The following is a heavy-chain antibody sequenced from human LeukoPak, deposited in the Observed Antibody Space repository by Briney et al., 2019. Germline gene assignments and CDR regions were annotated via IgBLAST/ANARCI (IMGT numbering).Heavy chain of an antibody. J-gene: IGHJ4*02. CDR2: IYSGGGT. Sequence: GGSLRLSCAASGFTVNSNYMTWVRQAPGKGLEWVSVIYSGGGTYYADSVKGRFTISRDNSKNTLYLQMNSLRAKDTAVYYCARERDSRGYWGQGTLATVSS. D-gene: IGHD3-22*01. V-gene: IGHV3-66*01. CDR1: GFTVNSNY. CDR3: ARERDSRGY.